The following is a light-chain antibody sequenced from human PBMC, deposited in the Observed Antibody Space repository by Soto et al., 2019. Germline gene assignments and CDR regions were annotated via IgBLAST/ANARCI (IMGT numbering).Light chain of an antibody. CDR1: RSILGSSGYNY. J-gene: IGKJ4*01. Sequence: EIVLTQSPLSLPVTPGEPASISCRSSRSILGSSGYNYLNWYLQKPGQSPQILIYLGSSRASGVPDRFSGSGSGTDLTLTISRVEAGDVGVYFCAKGLAVPFTCGGGTKVDIK. CDR3: AKGLAVPFT. CDR2: LGS. V-gene: IGKV2-28*01.